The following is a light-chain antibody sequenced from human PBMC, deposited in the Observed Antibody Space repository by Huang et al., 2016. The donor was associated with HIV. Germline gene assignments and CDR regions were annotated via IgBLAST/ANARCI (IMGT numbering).Light chain of an antibody. Sequence: EIVLTQSPGTLSLSPGERATLSCRASQSISADYLAWYQQKPGQAPRLLIYAASSTSHGIPDRFSGSGSGTDFTLTIYRLEPEDFAVYFCQQYAGSPWTFGQGTKVEIK. V-gene: IGKV3-20*01. CDR3: QQYAGSPWT. J-gene: IGKJ1*01. CDR1: QSISADY. CDR2: AAS.